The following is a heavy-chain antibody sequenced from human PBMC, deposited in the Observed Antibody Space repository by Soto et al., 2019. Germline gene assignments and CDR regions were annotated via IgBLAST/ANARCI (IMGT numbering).Heavy chain of an antibody. Sequence: ASVKVSCKASGYTFTSYVISWVLQAPGQGLEWMGWSSAYNGNTNYAQKLQGRVTMTTDTSTSTAYRELSSLRSDDTALYYCAPDYGDYLRFDPWRQGTLDTVSS. J-gene: IGHJ5*02. CDR2: SSAYNGNT. CDR3: APDYGDYLRFDP. D-gene: IGHD4-17*01. CDR1: GYTFTSYV. V-gene: IGHV1-18*04.